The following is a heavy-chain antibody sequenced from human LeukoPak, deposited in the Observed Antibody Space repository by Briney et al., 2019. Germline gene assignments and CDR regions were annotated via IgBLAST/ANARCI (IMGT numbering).Heavy chain of an antibody. Sequence: ASVKVSCKASGYTFSVYYMHWVRQAPGQGLEWMGWINPNSGGTNYAQRFQGRVTMTRDTSISTAYMELSRLTSDDTAVYYCARDSRGSVAIIPYWGQGTLVTVSS. D-gene: IGHD3-22*01. J-gene: IGHJ4*02. V-gene: IGHV1-2*02. CDR2: INPNSGGT. CDR3: ARDSRGSVAIIPY. CDR1: GYTFSVYY.